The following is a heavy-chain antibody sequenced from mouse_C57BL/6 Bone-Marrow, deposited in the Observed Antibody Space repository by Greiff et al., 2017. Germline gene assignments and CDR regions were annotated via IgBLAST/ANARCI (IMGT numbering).Heavy chain of an antibody. Sequence: EVQLQESGAELVRPGASVKLSCTASGFNIKDDYMHWVKQRPEQGLEWIGWIDPENGDTEYASKFQGKATITADTSSNTAYLQLSSLTSEDTAVYYCTEGIDGYTWFAYWGQGTLVTVSA. J-gene: IGHJ3*01. D-gene: IGHD2-3*01. CDR1: GFNIKDDY. CDR3: TEGIDGYTWFAY. CDR2: IDPENGDT. V-gene: IGHV14-4*01.